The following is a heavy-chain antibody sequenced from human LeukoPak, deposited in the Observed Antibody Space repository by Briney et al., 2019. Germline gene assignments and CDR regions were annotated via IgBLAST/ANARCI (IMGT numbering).Heavy chain of an antibody. CDR3: ARGVVVPAAIDY. CDR2: IYYSGST. D-gene: IGHD2-2*01. CDR1: AASISSSTYY. J-gene: IGHJ4*02. Sequence: SETLSLTCSVSAASISSSTYYWGWIRQPPGKGLEWIGNIYYSGSTHYNPSLKSRVTISVDTSKNQFSLELSSVSAADTAVYYCARGVVVPAAIDYWGQGTLVTVSS. V-gene: IGHV4-39*07.